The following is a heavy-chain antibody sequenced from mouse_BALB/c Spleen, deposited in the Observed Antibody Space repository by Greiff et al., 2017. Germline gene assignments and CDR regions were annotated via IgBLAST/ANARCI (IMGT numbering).Heavy chain of an antibody. CDR1: GYTFTSYW. Sequence: VQLQQPGADLVKPGASVKLSCKASGYTFTSYWMHWVKQRPGQGLEWIGEINPSNGRTNYNEKFKSKATLTVDKSSSTAYMQLSILTSDDTAFYYCARPTMITGGFDYWGQGTTLTVSS. CDR2: INPSNGRT. V-gene: IGHV1S81*02. CDR3: ARPTMITGGFDY. D-gene: IGHD2-4*01. J-gene: IGHJ2*01.